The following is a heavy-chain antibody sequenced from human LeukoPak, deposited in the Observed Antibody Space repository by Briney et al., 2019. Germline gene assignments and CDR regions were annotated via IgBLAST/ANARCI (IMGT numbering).Heavy chain of an antibody. CDR3: ARTVDYGDNLDAFDI. Sequence: SETLSLTCTVSCDSIFNTNFFWGWLRQPPGRGLEWIGEINHSGGTNHNPSLKSRVTMSVDTSKNQFSLKLSSVTAADTAVYYCARTVDYGDNLDAFDIWGQGTMVTASS. V-gene: IGHV4-39*07. J-gene: IGHJ3*02. CDR1: CDSIFNTNFF. D-gene: IGHD4-23*01. CDR2: INHSGGT.